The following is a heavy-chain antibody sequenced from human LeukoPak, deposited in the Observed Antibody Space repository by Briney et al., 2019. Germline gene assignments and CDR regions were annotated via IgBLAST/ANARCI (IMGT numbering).Heavy chain of an antibody. Sequence: SETLSLTCAVYGGSFSGYYWSWIRQPPGKGLEWIGEINHSGSTNYNPSLKSRVTISVDTSKNQFSLKLSSVTAAETAVYFCARVPTVTFFDYWGQGTLVTVSS. J-gene: IGHJ4*02. D-gene: IGHD4-17*01. CDR2: INHSGST. CDR3: ARVPTVTFFDY. CDR1: GGSFSGYY. V-gene: IGHV4-34*01.